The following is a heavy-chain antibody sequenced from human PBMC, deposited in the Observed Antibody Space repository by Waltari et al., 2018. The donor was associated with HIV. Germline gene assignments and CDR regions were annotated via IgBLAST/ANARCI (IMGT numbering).Heavy chain of an antibody. V-gene: IGHV3-11*01. D-gene: IGHD3-22*01. Sequence: QVQLVESGGGLVKPGGSLRLSCAASGFTFSDYYMTWIRQAPGKGLGCISYISNSGDIIYYADSVKGRFTISRDNAKNSLYLQMNSLRAEDTAVYYCARDRWYYFDTSDYFYDYWGQGTLVTVSS. J-gene: IGHJ4*02. CDR3: ARDRWYYFDTSDYFYDY. CDR2: ISNSGDII. CDR1: GFTFSDYY.